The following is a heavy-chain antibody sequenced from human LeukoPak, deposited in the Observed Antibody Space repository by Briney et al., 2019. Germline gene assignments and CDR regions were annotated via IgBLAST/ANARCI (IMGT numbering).Heavy chain of an antibody. J-gene: IGHJ4*02. D-gene: IGHD1-26*01. V-gene: IGHV3-7*01. Sequence: GGSLRLSCAASGFTFSSHWMSWVRQTPGKGLEWVANIKQDGSEKYYVDSVKGRFIISRDNAENSLYLQMNSLRAEDTAVYHCARGGGNYWGQGTLVTVSS. CDR3: ARGGGNY. CDR2: IKQDGSEK. CDR1: GFTFSSHW.